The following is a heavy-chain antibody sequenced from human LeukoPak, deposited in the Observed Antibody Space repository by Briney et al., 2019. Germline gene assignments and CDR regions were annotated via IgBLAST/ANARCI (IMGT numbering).Heavy chain of an antibody. Sequence: ASVKVSCKASGYTFTSYDMHWVRQAPGQGLEWMGIINPSGDSTSYAQKFQGRVTMTRDTSTSTVYMELSSLRSEDTAVYYCTSVLYCGADCYSGRYFFDYWGQGTLVTVSS. CDR3: TSVLYCGADCYSGRYFFDY. D-gene: IGHD2-21*02. CDR2: INPSGDST. J-gene: IGHJ4*02. V-gene: IGHV1-46*01. CDR1: GYTFTSYD.